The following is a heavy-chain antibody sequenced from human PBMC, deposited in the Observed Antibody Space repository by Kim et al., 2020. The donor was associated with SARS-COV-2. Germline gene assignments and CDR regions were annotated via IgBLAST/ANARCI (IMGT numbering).Heavy chain of an antibody. Sequence: ASVKVSCKASGYTFTSYAMHWVRQAPGQRLEWMGWINAGNGNTKYSQKFQGRVTITRDTSASTAYMELSSLRSEDTAVYYCARDINYYDSSGERYNWFDPWGQGTLVTVSS. J-gene: IGHJ5*02. V-gene: IGHV1-3*01. CDR3: ARDINYYDSSGERYNWFDP. CDR1: GYTFTSYA. CDR2: INAGNGNT. D-gene: IGHD3-22*01.